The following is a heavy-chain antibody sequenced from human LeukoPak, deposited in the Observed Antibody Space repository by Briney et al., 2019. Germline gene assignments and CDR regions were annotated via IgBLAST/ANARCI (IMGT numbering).Heavy chain of an antibody. CDR2: ISSSGSTI. CDR3: ARDLKTVGATTTVGFGY. Sequence: GGSLRLSCAASGFTFSDYYMSWIRQAPGKGLEWVSYISSSGSTIYYADSVKGRFTISRDNAKNSLYLQMNSLRAEDTAVYYCARDLKTVGATTTVGFGYWGQGTLVTVSS. V-gene: IGHV3-11*04. D-gene: IGHD1-26*01. J-gene: IGHJ4*02. CDR1: GFTFSDYY.